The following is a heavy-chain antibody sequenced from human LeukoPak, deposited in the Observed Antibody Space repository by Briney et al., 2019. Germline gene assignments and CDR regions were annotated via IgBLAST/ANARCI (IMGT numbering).Heavy chain of an antibody. CDR2: IYYSGST. CDR1: GGSISSYY. Sequence: SETLSLTCTVSGGSISSYYWSWIRQPPGKGLEWIGYIYYSGSTNYNPSLKSRVTISVDTSKNRFSLKLSSVTAADTAVYYCARISGWTEDYWGQGTLVTVSP. V-gene: IGHV4-59*01. J-gene: IGHJ4*02. D-gene: IGHD6-19*01. CDR3: ARISGWTEDY.